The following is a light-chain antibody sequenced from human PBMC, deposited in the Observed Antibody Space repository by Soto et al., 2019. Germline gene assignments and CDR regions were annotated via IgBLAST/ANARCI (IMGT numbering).Light chain of an antibody. CDR2: GAS. CDR1: QSVSSSSY. Sequence: EIVLTQSPGTLSLSPGERATLSCRASQSVSSSSYLAWYQQKPGQAPRLLISGASSRATGIPDRFSGSGSGTDFTLTISRLEPEDFAVYYCQQYGSSLTFGGGTKVEIK. V-gene: IGKV3-20*01. CDR3: QQYGSSLT. J-gene: IGKJ4*01.